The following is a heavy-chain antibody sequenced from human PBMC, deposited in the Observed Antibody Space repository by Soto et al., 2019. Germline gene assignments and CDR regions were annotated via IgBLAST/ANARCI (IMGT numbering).Heavy chain of an antibody. V-gene: IGHV1-69*01. CDR1: GGTFSSYA. J-gene: IGHJ6*02. CDR3: ATPSPDLVARPVTVREGMDV. Sequence: QVQLVQSGAEVKKPGSSVKVSCKASGGTFSSYAISWVRQAPGQGLEWMGGIIPIFGTANYAQKFQGRVTITADESTSTAYMELSSLRSEDTAVYYCATPSPDLVARPVTVREGMDVWGQGTTVTVSS. D-gene: IGHD6-6*01. CDR2: IIPIFGTA.